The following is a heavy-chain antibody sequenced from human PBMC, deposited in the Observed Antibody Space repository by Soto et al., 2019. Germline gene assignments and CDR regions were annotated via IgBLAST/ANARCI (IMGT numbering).Heavy chain of an antibody. CDR3: ARGPIVVVVAATGEFDY. D-gene: IGHD2-15*01. CDR1: GYTFTSYG. J-gene: IGHJ4*02. V-gene: IGHV1-18*01. Sequence: QVQLVQSGAEVKKPGASVKVSCKASGYTFTSYGISWVRQAPGQGLEWMGWISAYNGNTNYAQKLQGRVTVTTDTSTSTAYMELRSLRSDDTAVYYCARGPIVVVVAATGEFDYWGQGTLVTVSS. CDR2: ISAYNGNT.